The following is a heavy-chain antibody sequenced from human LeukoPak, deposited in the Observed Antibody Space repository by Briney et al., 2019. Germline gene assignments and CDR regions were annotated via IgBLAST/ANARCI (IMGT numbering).Heavy chain of an antibody. D-gene: IGHD3-3*01. Sequence: PSETLPLTCAVYGGSFSGYYWSWIRQPPGKGLEWIGEINHSGSTNYNPSLKSRVTISVDTSKNQFSLKLSSVTAADTAVYYCARGLLDYDFWSGNDYWGQGTLVTVSS. CDR2: INHSGST. J-gene: IGHJ4*02. CDR1: GGSFSGYY. CDR3: ARGLLDYDFWSGNDY. V-gene: IGHV4-34*01.